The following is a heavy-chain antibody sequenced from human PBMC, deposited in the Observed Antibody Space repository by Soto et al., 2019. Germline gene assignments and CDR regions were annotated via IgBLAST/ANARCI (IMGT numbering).Heavy chain of an antibody. CDR1: GCIFTDYC. CDR3: ATTPRSRLNRFDP. Sequence: EVQLVQSGAEVKKPGATVKISCKVSGCIFTDYCMHWVQQAPGKGLEWMGLVDPEDGETIYAEKFQGRLTITAATSTETAYMELSSLRSEDTAVYYCATTPRSRLNRFDPWGQGTLVTVSS. J-gene: IGHJ5*02. CDR2: VDPEDGET. V-gene: IGHV1-69-2*01.